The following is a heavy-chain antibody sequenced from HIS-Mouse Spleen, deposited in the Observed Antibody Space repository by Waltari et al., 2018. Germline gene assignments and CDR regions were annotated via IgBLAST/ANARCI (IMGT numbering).Heavy chain of an antibody. CDR2: IDYSGRT. Sequence: QLQLQESGPGLVKPSETLSLTCTVSGRSISSSSYYWGWIRQPPGKGLEWIGSIDYSGRTYSNPSLKSRVTISVDTSKNQFSLKLSSVTAADTAVYYCAREIPYSSSWYDWYFDLWGRGTLVTVSS. V-gene: IGHV4-39*07. CDR1: GRSISSSSYY. D-gene: IGHD6-13*01. J-gene: IGHJ2*01. CDR3: AREIPYSSSWYDWYFDL.